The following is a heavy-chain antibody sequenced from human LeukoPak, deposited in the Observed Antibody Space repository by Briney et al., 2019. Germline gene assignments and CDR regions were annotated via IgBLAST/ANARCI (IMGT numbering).Heavy chain of an antibody. CDR1: GFTFSNAW. Sequence: GGSLRLSCAASGFTFSNAWMSWVRQAPGKGLEWVSSISSSSSYIYYADSVKGRFTISRDNAKNSLYLQMNSLRAEDTAVYYCARAPPGSSGPLDYWGQGTLVTVSS. D-gene: IGHD3-22*01. CDR2: ISSSSSYI. CDR3: ARAPPGSSGPLDY. J-gene: IGHJ4*02. V-gene: IGHV3-21*01.